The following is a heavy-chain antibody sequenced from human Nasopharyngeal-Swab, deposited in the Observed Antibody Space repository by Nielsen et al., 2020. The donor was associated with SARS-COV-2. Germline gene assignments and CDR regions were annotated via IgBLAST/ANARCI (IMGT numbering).Heavy chain of an antibody. V-gene: IGHV3-15*01. CDR3: TTELLLWFGEGGSWFDP. Sequence: WIRQPPGKGLEWVGRIKSKTDGGTTDYAAPVKGRFTTSRDDSKNTLYLQMNSLKTEDTAVYYCTTELLLWFGEGGSWFDPWGQGTLVTVSS. CDR2: IKSKTDGGTT. D-gene: IGHD3-10*01. J-gene: IGHJ5*02.